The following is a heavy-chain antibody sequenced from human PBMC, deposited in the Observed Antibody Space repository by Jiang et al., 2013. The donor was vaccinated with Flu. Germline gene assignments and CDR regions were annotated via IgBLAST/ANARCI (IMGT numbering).Heavy chain of an antibody. V-gene: IGHV1-69*01. CDR3: ARVSPDYYDSSGYTPLAY. CDR1: GGTFNSYA. CDR2: IIPIFATP. Sequence: QSGAEVKKPGSSVKVSCKASGGTFNSYALSWVRQAPGQGLEWMGGIIPIFATPNYALKFQGRVTITADESRSTAYMELSSLRSEDTGVYYCARVSPDYYDSSGYTPLAYWGQGTLVTVS. D-gene: IGHD3-22*01. J-gene: IGHJ1*01.